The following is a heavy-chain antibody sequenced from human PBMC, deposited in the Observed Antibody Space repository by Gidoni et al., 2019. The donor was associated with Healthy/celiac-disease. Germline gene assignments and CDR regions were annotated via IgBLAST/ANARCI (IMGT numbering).Heavy chain of an antibody. CDR1: GYTFTSYA. CDR3: ARDGGGYGDHTHDAFDI. Sequence: QVQLVQSGAEVKKPGASVKVSCKASGYTFTSYAMHWVRQAPGQRLEWMGWINAGNGNTKYSQKFQGRVTITRDTSESTAYMELSSLRSEDTAVYYCARDGGGYGDHTHDAFDIWGQGTMVTVSS. CDR2: INAGNGNT. J-gene: IGHJ3*02. V-gene: IGHV1-3*01. D-gene: IGHD4-17*01.